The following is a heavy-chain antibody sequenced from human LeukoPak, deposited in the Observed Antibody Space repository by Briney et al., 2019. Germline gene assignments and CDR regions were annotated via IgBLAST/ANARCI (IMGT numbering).Heavy chain of an antibody. CDR2: ISSSSSYI. J-gene: IGHJ4*02. Sequence: GGSLRLSCAASGFTFSSYSMNWVRQAPGKGLEWVSSISSSSSYIYYADSVKGRFTISTDNAKNSLYLQMNSLRAEDTAVYYCARELLGYGDRDGYWGQGTLVTVSS. D-gene: IGHD4-17*01. V-gene: IGHV3-21*01. CDR1: GFTFSSYS. CDR3: ARELLGYGDRDGY.